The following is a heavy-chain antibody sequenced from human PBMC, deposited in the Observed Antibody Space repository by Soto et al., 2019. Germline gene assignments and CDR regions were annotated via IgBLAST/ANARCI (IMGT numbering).Heavy chain of an antibody. Sequence: EVQLVESGGGLVQPGGSLRLSRVASGFTFSSYWMHWVRQAPGKGLVWVSSISNDGSSTSYADPVKGRFTISRDNAKNTLYLQMNSLRVEDTAVYYCARLPNKSPQNWGQGTLVIVSP. V-gene: IGHV3-74*01. CDR3: ARLPNKSPQN. CDR1: GFTFSSYW. CDR2: ISNDGSST. J-gene: IGHJ1*01.